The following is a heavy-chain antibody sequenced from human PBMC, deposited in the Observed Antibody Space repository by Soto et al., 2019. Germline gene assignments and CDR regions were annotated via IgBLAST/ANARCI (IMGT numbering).Heavy chain of an antibody. V-gene: IGHV4-59*08. CDR3: ARHSSVNWYFDL. CDR1: GGSISSYF. CDR2: IHDSGST. D-gene: IGHD3-16*02. Sequence: QVQLQESGPGLVKPSETLSLTCTVAGGSISSYFWSWIRQPPGQGLEWIAYIHDSGSTSYRPSLRSRLTISVDTSKNQVSLKLSSMTAADSAVYYCARHSSVNWYFDLWGRGTLVTVSS. J-gene: IGHJ2*01.